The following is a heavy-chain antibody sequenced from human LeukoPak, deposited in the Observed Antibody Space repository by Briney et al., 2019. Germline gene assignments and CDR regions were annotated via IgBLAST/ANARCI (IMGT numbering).Heavy chain of an antibody. V-gene: IGHV1-2*02. CDR2: INPNSGGT. J-gene: IGHJ5*02. Sequence: ASVKVSCKASGYTFTGYYMHWVRQAPGQGLEWMGWINPNSGGTNYAQKFQGRVTMTRDTSISTAYMELSRLRSDDTAVYYCARRVPAAWSFDPWGQGTLVTVSS. CDR1: GYTFTGYY. CDR3: ARRVPAAWSFDP. D-gene: IGHD2-2*01.